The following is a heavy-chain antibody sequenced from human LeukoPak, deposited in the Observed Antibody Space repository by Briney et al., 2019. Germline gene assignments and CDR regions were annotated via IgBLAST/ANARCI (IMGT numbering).Heavy chain of an antibody. Sequence: SETLSLTCTVSGGSISSGSYYWSWIRQPAGKGLEWIGRIYTSGSTNYNPSLKSRVTISVDTSKNQFTLKLRSVTAADTAVYYWARDEGYYFDSSGYYYVPRYFDLWGRGTLVTVSS. V-gene: IGHV4-61*02. CDR2: IYTSGST. CDR1: GGSISSGSYY. D-gene: IGHD3-22*01. CDR3: ARDEGYYFDSSGYYYVPRYFDL. J-gene: IGHJ2*01.